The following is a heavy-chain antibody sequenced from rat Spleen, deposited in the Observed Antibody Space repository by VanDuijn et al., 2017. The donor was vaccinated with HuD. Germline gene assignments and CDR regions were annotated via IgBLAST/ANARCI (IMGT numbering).Heavy chain of an antibody. D-gene: IGHD1-2*01. Sequence: EVQLVESGGGLVQPGRSLKLSCVASRFTFSNSAMAWVRQAPTKGLEWVASISVGGGDTYYRDSVKGRFTVSRDNAKSTLYLQMDSLRSEDTATYYCARSYSSWGQGTLVTVSS. CDR2: ISVGGGDT. CDR3: ARSYSS. J-gene: IGHJ3*01. V-gene: IGHV5S23*01. CDR1: RFTFSNSA.